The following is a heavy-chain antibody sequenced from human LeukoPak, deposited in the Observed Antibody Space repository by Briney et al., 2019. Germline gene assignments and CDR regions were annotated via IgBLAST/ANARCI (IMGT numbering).Heavy chain of an antibody. Sequence: SETLSLTCAVYGGSFSGYYWSWIRQPPGKGLEWIGEINHSGSTNYNPSLKSRVTISVDTSKNQFSLKLSSVTAADTAVYYCARGVRITMVRGARADAFDIWGQGTMVTVSS. CDR2: INHSGST. CDR1: GGSFSGYY. J-gene: IGHJ3*02. D-gene: IGHD3-10*01. V-gene: IGHV4-34*01. CDR3: ARGVRITMVRGARADAFDI.